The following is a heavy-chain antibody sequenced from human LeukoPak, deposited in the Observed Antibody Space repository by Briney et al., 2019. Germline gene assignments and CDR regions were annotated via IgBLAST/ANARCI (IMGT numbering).Heavy chain of an antibody. V-gene: IGHV4-59*08. CDR3: ARGKYGRQRVKYYYFDY. Sequence: SETLSLTCTVSGGSISTYYWSWIRQPPGKGLEWIGHIYNSGSTNYSPSLKSRVTISVDTSKNQFSLKPSSVTAADTAVYYCARGKYGRQRVKYYYFDYWGQGTLVTVSS. CDR2: IYNSGST. CDR1: GGSISTYY. D-gene: IGHD2/OR15-2a*01. J-gene: IGHJ4*02.